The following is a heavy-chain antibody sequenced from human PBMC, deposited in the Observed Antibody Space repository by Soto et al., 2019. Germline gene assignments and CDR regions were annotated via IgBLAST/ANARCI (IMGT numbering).Heavy chain of an antibody. D-gene: IGHD3-22*01. CDR3: ARVDSSGSYFDY. J-gene: IGHJ4*02. Sequence: ETLSLTCTVSGGSISSYYWSWIRQPPGKGLEWIAYIYYTGSTNYNPSLKSRVTLSADTSKNQFSLKLISVTAADTAMYYCARVDSSGSYFDYWGQGTLVTVSS. CDR1: GGSISSYY. CDR2: IYYTGST. V-gene: IGHV4-59*01.